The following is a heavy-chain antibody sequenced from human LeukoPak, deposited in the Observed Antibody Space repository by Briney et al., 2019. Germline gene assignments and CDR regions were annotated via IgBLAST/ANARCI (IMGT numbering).Heavy chain of an antibody. Sequence: GSLRLFFAASGFAFSSYGMPWVRPAPGMGLGGEAVISYDGSNKYYADSVKGRFTISRDNSKNTLYLQMNSLRAEDTAVYYCASWSEPYSSSPYFDYWGQGTMVTVSS. D-gene: IGHD6-19*01. CDR2: ISYDGSNK. V-gene: IGHV3-30*03. CDR3: ASWSEPYSSSPYFDY. CDR1: GFAFSSYG. J-gene: IGHJ4*02.